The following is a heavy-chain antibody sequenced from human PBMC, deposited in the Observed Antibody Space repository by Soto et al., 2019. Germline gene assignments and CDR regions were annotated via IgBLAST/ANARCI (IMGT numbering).Heavy chain of an antibody. Sequence: GWSLRLSCTASACSCGGSAMHWFGEAPGRGLEWVAVISYGGSNKYYADSVKGRFTISRDNSKNTLYLQMNSLRAEDTAVYYCARDSSPVAATTPSFAIWGQGTMV. D-gene: IGHD2-15*01. CDR1: ACSCGGSA. CDR2: ISYGGSNK. V-gene: IGHV3-30-3*01. J-gene: IGHJ3*02. CDR3: ARDSSPVAATTPSFAI.